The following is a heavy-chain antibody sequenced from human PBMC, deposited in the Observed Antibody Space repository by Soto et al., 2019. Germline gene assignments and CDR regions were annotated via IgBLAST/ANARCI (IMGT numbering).Heavy chain of an antibody. CDR1: GFTFSSYS. J-gene: IGHJ6*02. D-gene: IGHD4-17*01. Sequence: PGGSLRLSCAASGFTFSSYSMNWVRQAPGKGLEWVSSISSSSSYIYYADSVKGRFTISRDNAKNSLYLQMNSLRAEDTAVYYCARFGLAVTTRYFYYGMDVWGQGTTVTVSS. CDR2: ISSSSSYI. V-gene: IGHV3-21*01. CDR3: ARFGLAVTTRYFYYGMDV.